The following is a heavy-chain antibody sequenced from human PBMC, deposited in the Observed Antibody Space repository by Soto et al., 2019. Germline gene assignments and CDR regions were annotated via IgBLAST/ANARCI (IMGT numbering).Heavy chain of an antibody. Sequence: SETLSLTCTVSGGSISSSSYYWGWIRQPPGKGLEWIGSIYYSGSTYYNPSLKSRVTISVDTSKNQLSLRLSSVTAADTAVYYGARHWAGYCSSTSCYKFDPWGLGTLVTVSS. J-gene: IGHJ5*02. CDR1: GGSISSSSYY. CDR3: ARHWAGYCSSTSCYKFDP. V-gene: IGHV4-39*01. CDR2: IYYSGST. D-gene: IGHD2-2*02.